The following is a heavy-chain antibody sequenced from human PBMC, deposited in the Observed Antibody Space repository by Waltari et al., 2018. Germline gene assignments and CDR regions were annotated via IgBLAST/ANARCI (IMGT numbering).Heavy chain of an antibody. V-gene: IGHV3-21*01. Sequence: EVQLVESGGGLVKPGGSLRLSCAASGFTFSSYSMNWVRQAPGKGLGWVSCISGSSSYIYYADSVKGRFTIARDNAKNSLYLQMNSLRAEDTAVYYCAREDGYYFDYWGQGTLVTVST. CDR1: GFTFSSYS. CDR3: AREDGYYFDY. CDR2: ISGSSSYI. J-gene: IGHJ4*02.